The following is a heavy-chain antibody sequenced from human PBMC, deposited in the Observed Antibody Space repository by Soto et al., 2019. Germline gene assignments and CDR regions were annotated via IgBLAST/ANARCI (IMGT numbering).Heavy chain of an antibody. V-gene: IGHV4-59*01. CDR3: ARDNYYGSGSYGY. Sequence: ASETLSLTCTVSGGFISSYYWSWIRQPPGKGLEWIGYIYYTENSNYNPSLKSRVTISVDSSKSQFSLKLRSVTAADTAMYYCARDNYYGSGSYGYWGQGLLVTVSS. CDR2: IYYTENS. CDR1: GGFISSYY. D-gene: IGHD3-10*01. J-gene: IGHJ4*02.